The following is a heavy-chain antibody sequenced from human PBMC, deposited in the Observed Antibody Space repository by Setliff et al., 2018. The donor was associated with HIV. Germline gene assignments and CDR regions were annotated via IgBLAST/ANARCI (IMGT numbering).Heavy chain of an antibody. CDR2: IYYSGST. D-gene: IGHD6-13*01. CDR3: ACGAAAGTDYYYYYYMDV. V-gene: IGHV4-39*01. J-gene: IGHJ6*03. Sequence: SETLSLTCTVSGGSISSHYWGWIRQPPGKGLEWIGSIYYSGSTYYNPSLKSRVTISVDTSKNQFSLKLSSVTAADTAVYYCACGAAAGTDYYYYYYMDVWGKGTTVTVSS. CDR1: GGSISSHY.